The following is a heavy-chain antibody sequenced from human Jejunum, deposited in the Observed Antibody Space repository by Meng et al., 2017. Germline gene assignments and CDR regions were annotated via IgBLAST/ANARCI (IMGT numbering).Heavy chain of an antibody. CDR2: LHYSGNT. CDR1: GGSISRTTYY. Sequence: QVQRQESGPGLGNASETLSLTCTVSGGSISRTTYYWGWIRQPPGKGLEWIGSLHYSGNTNYNPSLKSRVTISVDTSSQQFSLNLRSVTAADTAVYYCARDSRTSVDMIRGVHPFEYWGQGMLVTVSS. D-gene: IGHD3-10*01. CDR3: ARDSRTSVDMIRGVHPFEY. J-gene: IGHJ4*02. V-gene: IGHV4-39*07.